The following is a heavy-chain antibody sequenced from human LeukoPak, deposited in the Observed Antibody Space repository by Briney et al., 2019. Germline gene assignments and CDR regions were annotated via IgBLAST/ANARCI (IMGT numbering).Heavy chain of an antibody. J-gene: IGHJ6*03. D-gene: IGHD5-18*01. V-gene: IGHV3-7*01. CDR1: GFTFSSYW. CDR2: IKQDGSEK. Sequence: GGSLRLSCAASGFTFSSYWMSRVRQAPGKGLEWVANIKQDGSEKYYVDSVKGRFTISRDNAKNSLYLQMNSLRAEDTAVYYCARVGDTAMYYYMDVWGKGTTVTVSS. CDR3: ARVGDTAMYYYMDV.